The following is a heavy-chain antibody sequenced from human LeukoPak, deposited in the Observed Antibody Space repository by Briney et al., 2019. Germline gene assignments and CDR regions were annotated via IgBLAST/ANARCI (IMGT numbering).Heavy chain of an antibody. CDR1: GGSISSGGYY. J-gene: IGHJ3*02. CDR2: IYHSGST. D-gene: IGHD5-24*01. Sequence: PSETLSLTCTVSGGSISSGGYYWSWIRQPPGKGLEWIGYIYHSGSTYYNPSLKSRVTISVDRSKNQFSLKLSSVTAADTAVYYCARDRPVEMATIGGAFDTWGQGTMVTVSS. V-gene: IGHV4-30-2*01. CDR3: ARDRPVEMATIGGAFDT.